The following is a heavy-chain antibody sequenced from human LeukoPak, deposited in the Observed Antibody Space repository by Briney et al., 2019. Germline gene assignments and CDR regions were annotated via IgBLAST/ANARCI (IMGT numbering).Heavy chain of an antibody. Sequence: SETLSLTCTVSGGSLSSGGYYWSWIRQHPGKGLEWIGYIYYSGSTYYNPSLKSRVIISVDTSKNQFSLKLSSVTAADTAVYYCARSSPPDSSGYYLAYNWFDPWGQGTLVTVSS. V-gene: IGHV4-31*03. D-gene: IGHD3-22*01. CDR2: IYYSGST. CDR1: GGSLSSGGYY. CDR3: ARSSPPDSSGYYLAYNWFDP. J-gene: IGHJ5*02.